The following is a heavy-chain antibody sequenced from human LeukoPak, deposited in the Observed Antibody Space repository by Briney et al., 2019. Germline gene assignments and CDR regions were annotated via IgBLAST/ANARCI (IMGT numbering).Heavy chain of an antibody. V-gene: IGHV3-15*01. CDR1: GFTFSVTW. CDR3: TTAIRWVVVIDY. J-gene: IGHJ4*02. D-gene: IGHD3-22*01. Sequence: GGSLTLSCAASGFTFSVTWMSWVRQAPGKGREWVGRIKSKTDGGTTDYAAPVKGRFSISRDDSEQTLYLQMNSLKTEDTAVYYCTTAIRWVVVIDYWGEGALVTVSS. CDR2: IKSKTDGGTT.